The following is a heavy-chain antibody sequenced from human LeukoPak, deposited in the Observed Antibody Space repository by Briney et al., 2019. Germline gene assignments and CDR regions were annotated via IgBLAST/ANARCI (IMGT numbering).Heavy chain of an antibody. V-gene: IGHV1-58*02. CDR3: AAPPSRRLGELSLSYY. Sequence: SVKVSCKASGFTFTSSAMQWVRQARGQRLEWIGWIVVGSGNTNYAQKFQERVTITRDMSTSTAYMELSSLRSEDTAVYYCAAPPSRRLGELSLSYYWGQGTLVTVSS. J-gene: IGHJ4*02. D-gene: IGHD3-16*02. CDR2: IVVGSGNT. CDR1: GFTFTSSA.